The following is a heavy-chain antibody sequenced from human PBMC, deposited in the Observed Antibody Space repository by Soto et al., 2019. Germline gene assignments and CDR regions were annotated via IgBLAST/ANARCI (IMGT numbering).Heavy chain of an antibody. CDR2: INHSGST. J-gene: IGHJ6*03. Sequence: SETLSLTCAVYGGSFSGYYWSWIRQPPGKGLEWIGEINHSGSTNYNPSLKSRVTISVDTSKNQFSLKLNSVTAADTAVYYCASSRGAAVSHYYMDVWGKGTTVTVSS. D-gene: IGHD3-10*01. CDR3: ASSRGAAVSHYYMDV. CDR1: GGSFSGYY. V-gene: IGHV4-34*01.